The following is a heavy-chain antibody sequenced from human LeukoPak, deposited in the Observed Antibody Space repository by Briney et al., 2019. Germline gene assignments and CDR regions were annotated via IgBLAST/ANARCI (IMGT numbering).Heavy chain of an antibody. CDR2: IYYSGST. J-gene: IGHJ6*02. Sequence: PSETLSLTCTVSGGSVSSGSYYWSWIRQPPGKGLEWIGYIYYSGSTNYNPSLKSRVTISVDTSKNQFPLKLSSVTAADTAVYYCARDLKQQLESYYYYGMDVWGQGTTVTVSS. V-gene: IGHV4-61*01. CDR1: GGSVSSGSYY. CDR3: ARDLKQQLESYYYYGMDV. D-gene: IGHD6-13*01.